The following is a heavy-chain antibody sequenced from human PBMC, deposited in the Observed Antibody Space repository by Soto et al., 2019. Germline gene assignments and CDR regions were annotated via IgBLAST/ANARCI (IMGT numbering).Heavy chain of an antibody. J-gene: IGHJ5*02. CDR2: ISAYNGNT. D-gene: IGHD1-26*01. CDR1: GYTFTNYG. V-gene: IGHV1-18*01. Sequence: GASVKVSCKASGYTFTNYGISWVRQAPGQGLEWMGWISAYNGNTNYAQKLQGRVTMTTDTSTSTGYMELRTLRSDDTAVYYCVRIVGADRRWFDPWGQGILVTVPS. CDR3: VRIVGADRRWFDP.